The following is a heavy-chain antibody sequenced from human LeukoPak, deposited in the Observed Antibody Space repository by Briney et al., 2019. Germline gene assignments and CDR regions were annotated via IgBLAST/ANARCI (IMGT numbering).Heavy chain of an antibody. J-gene: IGHJ4*02. CDR2: IGSDGGST. D-gene: IGHD6-13*01. Sequence: GGPLRLSCAASGFTVSTYTMHWVRQAPGKGLESVSAIGSDGGSTYYANSVKGRFTIARDNSKNTLYLQMDSLRAEDMAVYYCAREGSPGTYDYWGQGTLVTVSS. CDR3: AREGSPGTYDY. V-gene: IGHV3-64*01. CDR1: GFTVSTYT.